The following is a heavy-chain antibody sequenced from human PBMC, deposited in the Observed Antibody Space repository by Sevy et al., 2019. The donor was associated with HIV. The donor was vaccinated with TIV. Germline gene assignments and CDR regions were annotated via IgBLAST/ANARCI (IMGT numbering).Heavy chain of an antibody. Sequence: ASVKVSCKASGYTFTSYAMHWVRQAPGQRLEWMGWINAGNGNTKYSQKFQGRVTITRDTSASTAYMELSSLRSEDTAVYYCARDINPGGAYSSSWYRWGQGTLVTVSS. J-gene: IGHJ5*02. D-gene: IGHD6-13*01. CDR1: GYTFTSYA. V-gene: IGHV1-3*01. CDR3: ARDINPGGAYSSSWYR. CDR2: INAGNGNT.